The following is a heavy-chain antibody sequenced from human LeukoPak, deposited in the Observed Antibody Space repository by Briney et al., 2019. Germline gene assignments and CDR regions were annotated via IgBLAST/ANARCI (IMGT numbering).Heavy chain of an antibody. CDR1: GDSISSGDYY. D-gene: IGHD6-13*01. J-gene: IGHJ5*02. CDR2: ISSSGST. Sequence: TSETLSLTCTVSGDSISSGDYYWSWIRQPAGKGLEWIGRISSSGSTNYNPSLKSRVTIAVDTSKNQFSLKLSSVTAADTAVYYCARHGTTVHSSSWYNGQSTPHWFDPWGQGTLVTVSS. CDR3: ARHGTTVHSSSWYNGQSTPHWFDP. V-gene: IGHV4-61*02.